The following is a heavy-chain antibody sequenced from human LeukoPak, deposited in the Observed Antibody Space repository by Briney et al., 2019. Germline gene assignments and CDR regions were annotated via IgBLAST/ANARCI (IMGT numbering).Heavy chain of an antibody. J-gene: IGHJ5*02. CDR1: GFTFIDYW. CDR2: IWPDGSDK. CDR3: GRWGVNAGLDR. D-gene: IGHD3-10*01. V-gene: IGHV3-7*01. Sequence: GGALRLLCGASGFTFIDYWMAWVRQAPGKGLEWVANIWPDGSDKYHVDSVRGRFTISRDNAQNSLNLQMNSLRAEDSGVYYCGRWGVNAGLDRWGEGTLVIVSS.